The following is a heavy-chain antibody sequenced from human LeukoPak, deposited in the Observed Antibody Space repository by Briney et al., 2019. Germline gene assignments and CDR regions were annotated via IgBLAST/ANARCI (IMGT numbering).Heavy chain of an antibody. V-gene: IGHV4-34*01. CDR1: GAAFNDYY. CDR2: VNPSGSA. J-gene: IGHJ5*02. Sequence: PSKTLSLTCAVYGAAFNDYYWSWIRHSPPKGLEWIGEVNPSGSAKYNPSLRSRVTISADKSKKQFFLRLSPVAAADSGVYYCARERASNNHDNWFDPWGQGTLVTVSS. CDR3: ARERASNNHDNWFDP.